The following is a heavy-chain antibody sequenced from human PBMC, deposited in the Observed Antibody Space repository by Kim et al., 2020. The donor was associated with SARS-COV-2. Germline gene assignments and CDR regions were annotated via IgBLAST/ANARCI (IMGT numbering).Heavy chain of an antibody. CDR1: GDSISSYNLY. D-gene: IGHD7-27*01. V-gene: IGHV4-39*01. J-gene: IGHJ4*02. CDR3: ARRGETYWGFDY. Sequence: SETLSLTCTVSGDSISSYNLYWGWIRQPPGKGLEWIGSFSYSGTTYYNPSLQRRVTISADTTKNQFTLKLSSVTAVDTAVYYCARRGETYWGFDYWGQGTLLTLS. CDR2: FSYSGTT.